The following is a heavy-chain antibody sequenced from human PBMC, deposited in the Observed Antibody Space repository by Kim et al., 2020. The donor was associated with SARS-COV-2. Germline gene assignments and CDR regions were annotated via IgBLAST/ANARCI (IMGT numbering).Heavy chain of an antibody. D-gene: IGHD3-10*01. CDR3: ARGKRSGSFPRPLDY. Sequence: ASVKVSCKASGYTFTSYGISWVRQAPGQGLEWMGWISAYNGNTNYAQKLQGRVTMTTDTSTSTAYMELRSLRSDDTAVYYCARGKRSGSFPRPLDYWGQGTLVTVSS. V-gene: IGHV1-18*01. CDR1: GYTFTSYG. CDR2: ISAYNGNT. J-gene: IGHJ4*02.